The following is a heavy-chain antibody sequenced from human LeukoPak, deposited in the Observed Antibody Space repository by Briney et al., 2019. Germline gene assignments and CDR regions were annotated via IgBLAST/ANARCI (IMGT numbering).Heavy chain of an antibody. Sequence: PSETLSLTCTVSGGPISSNNYNWGWIRQPPGKGLEWIGSIYYSGSTFYHPSLKSRVTISIDTSKNQFSLKLSSVTAADTAVYYCASWYYYGSGSPFFDYWGQGTLVTVSS. CDR3: ASWYYYGSGSPFFDY. V-gene: IGHV4-39*01. CDR1: GGPISSNNYN. J-gene: IGHJ4*02. D-gene: IGHD3-10*01. CDR2: IYYSGST.